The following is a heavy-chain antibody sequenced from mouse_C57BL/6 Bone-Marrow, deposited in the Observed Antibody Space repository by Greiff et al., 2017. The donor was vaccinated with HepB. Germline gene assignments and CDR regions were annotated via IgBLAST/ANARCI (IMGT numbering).Heavy chain of an antibody. CDR3: ARGRGKRDYYAMDY. CDR1: GFTFSSYA. J-gene: IGHJ4*01. D-gene: IGHD2-1*01. CDR2: ISAGGSYT. Sequence: DVQLVESGGGLVKPGGSLKLSCAASGFTFSSYAMSWVRPTPEKRLGWVATISAGGSYTYLPDNVKGRFTISRDNAKNNLYLQMSHLKSEDTAMYYCARGRGKRDYYAMDYWGQGTSVTVSS. V-gene: IGHV5-4*01.